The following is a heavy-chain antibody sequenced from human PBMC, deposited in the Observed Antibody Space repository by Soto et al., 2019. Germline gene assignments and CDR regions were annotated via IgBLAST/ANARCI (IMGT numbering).Heavy chain of an antibody. D-gene: IGHD2-15*01. Sequence: GASVKVSCKASGYTFTSYGISWVRQAPGQGLEWMGWISAYNGNTNYAQKLQGRVTMTTDTSTSTAYMELRSLRSDDTAVYYCARDQAAEAAIPKNWFDPWGQGTLVTVSS. CDR3: ARDQAAEAAIPKNWFDP. V-gene: IGHV1-18*01. J-gene: IGHJ5*02. CDR2: ISAYNGNT. CDR1: GYTFTSYG.